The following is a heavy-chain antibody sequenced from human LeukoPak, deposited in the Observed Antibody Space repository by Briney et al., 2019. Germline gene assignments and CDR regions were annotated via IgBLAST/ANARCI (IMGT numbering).Heavy chain of an antibody. J-gene: IGHJ4*02. D-gene: IGHD3-9*01. Sequence: GGSLRLSCAASGFTLSNYAMYWVRQAPGKGLEWVSAVSGRDDSTYYADSAKGRFTISRDTSKSTLYLQMNSLRVEDTAVYYCAKWGDYDILTGYYDPDYWGQGTLVTVSS. V-gene: IGHV3-23*01. CDR2: VSGRDDST. CDR1: GFTLSNYA. CDR3: AKWGDYDILTGYYDPDY.